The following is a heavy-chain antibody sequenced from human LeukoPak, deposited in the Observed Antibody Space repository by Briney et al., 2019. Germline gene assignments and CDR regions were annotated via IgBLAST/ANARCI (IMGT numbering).Heavy chain of an antibody. V-gene: IGHV1-69*04. J-gene: IGHJ4*02. CDR2: IIPILGIA. D-gene: IGHD2-21*02. CDR1: GGTFSSYA. Sequence: SVKVSCKASGGTFSSYAISWVRQAPGQGLEWMGRIIPILGIANYAQKFQGRVTITADKSTSTAYMELSSLRSEDTAVYYCARRAYCGGDCENLFDYWGQGTLVTVSS. CDR3: ARRAYCGGDCENLFDY.